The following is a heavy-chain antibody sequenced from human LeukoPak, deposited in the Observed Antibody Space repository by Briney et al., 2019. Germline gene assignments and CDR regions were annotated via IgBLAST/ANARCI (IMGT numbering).Heavy chain of an antibody. CDR3: AREHSNLNWFDP. Sequence: GGSVRLSCAASGFTVSSNYMSWVRQAPGKGLEWVSVIYSGGSTYYADSVKGRFTISRDNAKNSLYLQMNSLRAEDTAVYYCAREHSNLNWFDPWGQGTLVTVSS. D-gene: IGHD4-11*01. CDR2: IYSGGST. V-gene: IGHV3-53*01. CDR1: GFTVSSNY. J-gene: IGHJ5*02.